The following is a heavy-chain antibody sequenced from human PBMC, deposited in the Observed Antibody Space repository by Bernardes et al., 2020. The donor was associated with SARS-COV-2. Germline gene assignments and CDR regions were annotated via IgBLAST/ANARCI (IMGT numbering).Heavy chain of an antibody. CDR3: ARPSRGYYYYGMDV. CDR1: GFTFSSYS. V-gene: IGHV3-21*01. D-gene: IGHD3-10*01. J-gene: IGHJ6*02. CDR2: ISSSSSYI. Sequence: GGSLRLSCAASGFTFSSYSMNWVRQAPGKGLEWVSSISSSSSYIYYADSVKGRFTISRDNAKNSLYLQMNSLRAEDTAVYYCARPSRGYYYYGMDVWGQGTTVTVSS.